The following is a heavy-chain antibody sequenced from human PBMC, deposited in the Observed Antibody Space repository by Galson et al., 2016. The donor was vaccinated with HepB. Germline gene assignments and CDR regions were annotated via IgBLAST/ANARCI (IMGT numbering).Heavy chain of an antibody. CDR2: ISYDGGDK. J-gene: IGHJ5*02. CDR3: ARVLGGPETAVAGRGHWLDP. Sequence: SLRLSCAASGFTFSSYAMHWVRQAPGKGLEWVAVISYDGGDKYYADSVTGRLAISRDNSKNTLYLQMNSLRAEDTAVYYCARVLGGPETAVAGRGHWLDPWGQGTLVTVSS. V-gene: IGHV3-30*09. D-gene: IGHD6-19*01. CDR1: GFTFSSYA.